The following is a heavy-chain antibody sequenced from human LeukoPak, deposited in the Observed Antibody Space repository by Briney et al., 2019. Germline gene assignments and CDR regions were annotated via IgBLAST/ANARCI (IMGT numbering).Heavy chain of an antibody. Sequence: SETLSLTCTVSGGPVISTTYYWGWIRQPPGGGLEWMANVYYTGSTYCNPSLKSRVTMSVDTSKNQFSLTMTSVTAADTAVYFCASLRKGRYFDYIFDYWGQGTLATVSS. D-gene: IGHD3-9*01. CDR3: ASLRKGRYFDYIFDY. CDR2: VYYTGST. J-gene: IGHJ4*02. V-gene: IGHV4-39*01. CDR1: GGPVISTTYY.